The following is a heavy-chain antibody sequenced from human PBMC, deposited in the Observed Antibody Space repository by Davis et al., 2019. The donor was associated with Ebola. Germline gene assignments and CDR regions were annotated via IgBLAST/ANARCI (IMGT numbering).Heavy chain of an antibody. CDR1: GGSISSGGYS. D-gene: IGHD1-26*01. CDR2: IYHSGST. V-gene: IGHV4-30-2*01. CDR3: ASEVPMVGAIYYYYGMDV. J-gene: IGHJ6*02. Sequence: MPSETLSLTCAVSGGSISSGGYSWSWIRQPPGKGLEWIGYIYHSGSTYYNPSLKSRVTISVDRSKNQFSLKLSSVTAADTAVYYCASEVPMVGAIYYYYGMDVWGQGTTVTVSS.